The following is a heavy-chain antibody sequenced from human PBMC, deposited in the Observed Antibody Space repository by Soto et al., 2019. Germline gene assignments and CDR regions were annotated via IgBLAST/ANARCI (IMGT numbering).Heavy chain of an antibody. D-gene: IGHD3-10*01. J-gene: IGHJ4*01. Sequence: EVQLVESGGGLVKPGGSLRLSCAASGFTFSSYSMNWVRQAPGKGLEWVSSISSSSSYIYYADSVKGRFTISRDNAKNSLYLQMNSLRAEDTAVYYCAREPVLGFGEWGNYVDYWGHGTLVTVSS. CDR2: ISSSSSYI. CDR1: GFTFSSYS. V-gene: IGHV3-21*01. CDR3: AREPVLGFGEWGNYVDY.